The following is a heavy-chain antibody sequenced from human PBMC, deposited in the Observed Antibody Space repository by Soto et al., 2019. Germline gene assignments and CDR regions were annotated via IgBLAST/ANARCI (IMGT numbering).Heavy chain of an antibody. CDR2: IISSGSQT. CDR1: GFTFSSYI. J-gene: IGHJ6*02. CDR3: ARDLLRYFIGLAGTPDYYYYYYGMDV. D-gene: IGHD3-9*01. V-gene: IGHV3-21*01. Sequence: PVGSLRLSCAASGFTFSSYIMQWVRQAPGKGLEWVSSIISSGSQTYYADSVKGRFTISRDNAKSSVSLQMNSLRAEDTAVYYCARDLLRYFIGLAGTPDYYYYYYGMDVWGQGTTVTVSS.